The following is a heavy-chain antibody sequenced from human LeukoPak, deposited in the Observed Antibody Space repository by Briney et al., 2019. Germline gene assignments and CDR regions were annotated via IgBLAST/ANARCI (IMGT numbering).Heavy chain of an antibody. CDR2: IYYSGST. D-gene: IGHD1-26*01. CDR1: GGSISSSNYY. V-gene: IGHV4-39*07. Sequence: PSETLSLTCTVSGGSISSSNYYWGWIRQPPGKGLEWIGSIYYSGSTYYNPSLKSRVTISVDTSKNQFSLKLSSVTAADTAVYYCARTFGTYQYYFDYWGQGSLVAVSS. J-gene: IGHJ4*02. CDR3: ARTFGTYQYYFDY.